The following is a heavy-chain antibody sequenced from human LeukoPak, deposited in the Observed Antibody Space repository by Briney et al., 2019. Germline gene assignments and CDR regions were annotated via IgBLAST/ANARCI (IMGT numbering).Heavy chain of an antibody. Sequence: SETLSLTCTVSGGSISSSLYHWGWIRQSPGKNLEWLGSIYYSGSTYYNPSLKSRVTISVDTSKNQFSLKLSSVTAADTAVYYCARVGIAAAPGVWFDPWGQGTLVTVSS. CDR1: GGSISSSLYH. D-gene: IGHD6-13*01. V-gene: IGHV4-39*07. CDR3: ARVGIAAAPGVWFDP. J-gene: IGHJ5*02. CDR2: IYYSGST.